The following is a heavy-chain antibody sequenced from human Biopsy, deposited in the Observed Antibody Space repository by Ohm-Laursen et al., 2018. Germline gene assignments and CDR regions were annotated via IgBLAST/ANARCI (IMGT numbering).Heavy chain of an antibody. Sequence: TQTLTLTCSFSGFSLSARGMCVSWIRQAPGKALEWLARVDWDDYKDYSASLQTKFSISKDTSNDQVVLTVNNVNPADTATYYCARTPILIVSAGLVYRHRRHLQGMDVWGQGIAVTVS. D-gene: IGHD6-13*01. V-gene: IGHV2-70*11. J-gene: IGHJ6*02. CDR1: GFSLSARGMC. CDR2: VDWDDYK. CDR3: ARTPILIVSAGLVYRHRRHLQGMDV.